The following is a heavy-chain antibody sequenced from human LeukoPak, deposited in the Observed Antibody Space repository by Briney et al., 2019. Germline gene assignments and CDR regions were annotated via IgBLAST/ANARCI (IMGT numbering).Heavy chain of an antibody. CDR1: GGSISSYY. D-gene: IGHD3-9*01. J-gene: IGHJ4*02. V-gene: IGHV4-4*07. CDR3: VRGGVDWTFDY. Sequence: PSETLSLTCTVSGGSISSYYWSWIRQPAGKGLEWIGHIYTSGSTNYNPSLKSRVTMSVDTSKNQFSLKLSSVTAADTAVYYCVRGGVDWTFDYWGQGTLVTVSS. CDR2: IYTSGST.